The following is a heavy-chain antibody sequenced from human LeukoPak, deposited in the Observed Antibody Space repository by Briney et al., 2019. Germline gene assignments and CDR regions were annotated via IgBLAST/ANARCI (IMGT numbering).Heavy chain of an antibody. CDR1: GFTFRSYA. CDR3: APLETT. D-gene: IGHD4-17*01. Sequence: GGSLRLSCAASGFTFRSYAMSWVRQAPGKGLEWVSGTSGSGANTFYADSVKGRFTISRDNSKKTLYLQMNSLTDGDTAVYYCAPLETTWGQGTLVTVSS. V-gene: IGHV3-23*01. J-gene: IGHJ4*02. CDR2: TSGSGANT.